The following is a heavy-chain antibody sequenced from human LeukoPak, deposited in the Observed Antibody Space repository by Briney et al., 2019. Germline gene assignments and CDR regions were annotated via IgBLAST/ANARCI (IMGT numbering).Heavy chain of an antibody. V-gene: IGHV3-30-3*01. CDR3: ARDSIGAVAGTPLGAFDI. Sequence: GGSLRLSCAASGFTFSSYAMHWVRQAPGKGLEWVAVISYDGSNKYYADSVKGRFTISRDNSENTLYLQMNSLRAEDTAVYYCARDSIGAVAGTPLGAFDIWGQGTMVTVSS. D-gene: IGHD6-19*01. CDR2: ISYDGSNK. CDR1: GFTFSSYA. J-gene: IGHJ3*02.